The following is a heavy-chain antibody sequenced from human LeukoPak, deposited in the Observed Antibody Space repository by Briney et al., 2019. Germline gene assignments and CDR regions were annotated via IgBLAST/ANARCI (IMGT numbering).Heavy chain of an antibody. CDR2: IYYSGST. Sequence: SGTLSLTCTVSGGSISSRYYYWGWIRQPPGKGLEWIGRIYYSGSTYYNPSLKSRVTISVDTSKNQFSLKLSSVTAADTAVYYCARLGILRDYYYYAMDVWGQGTTVTVSS. CDR3: ARLGILRDYYYYAMDV. V-gene: IGHV4-39*01. D-gene: IGHD5/OR15-5a*01. J-gene: IGHJ6*02. CDR1: GGSISSRYYY.